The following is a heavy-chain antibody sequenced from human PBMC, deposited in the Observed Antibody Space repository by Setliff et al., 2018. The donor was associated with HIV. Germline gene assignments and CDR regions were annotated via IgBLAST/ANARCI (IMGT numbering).Heavy chain of an antibody. J-gene: IGHJ6*03. CDR1: GFTFTNSA. V-gene: IGHV1-58*02. CDR2: IVVGSYNT. D-gene: IGHD3-10*01. CDR3: AAASNRRVRGVNLHYYYYMDV. Sequence: SVKVSCKDSGFTFTNSAMQWVRQARGQRLEWIGWIVVGSYNTNYAQKFQERVTITRDLSTSTAYMELSSLRSEDTAVYYCAAASNRRVRGVNLHYYYYMDVWGKGTTVTVSS.